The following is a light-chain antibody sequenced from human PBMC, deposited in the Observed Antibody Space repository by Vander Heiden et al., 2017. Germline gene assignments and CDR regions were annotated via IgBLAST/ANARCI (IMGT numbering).Light chain of an antibody. CDR3: QQGYSAPA. Sequence: SQLTQSPSTLSASVADRDTLTCRASQNISNYLNWYQQSPGTAPKLLIYAASSLQSGVPSRFSGSGSGTDFTLTISSLQPDDFATYYWQQGYSAPAFGQGTKVEI. CDR2: AAS. CDR1: QNISNY. V-gene: IGKV1-39*01. J-gene: IGKJ1*01.